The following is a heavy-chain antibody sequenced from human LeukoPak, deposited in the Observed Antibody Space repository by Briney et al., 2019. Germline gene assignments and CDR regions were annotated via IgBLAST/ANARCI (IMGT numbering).Heavy chain of an antibody. V-gene: IGHV1-8*01. CDR3: ARGDGGNVPWEY. Sequence: ASVKVSCKASGYTFTSYDINWVRQATGQGLEWMGWMNPNSGNTGYAQKFQGRVTMTRNTSISTAYMVLSSLRSEDTAVYYCARGDGGNVPWEYWGQGTLVTVSS. J-gene: IGHJ4*02. CDR2: MNPNSGNT. D-gene: IGHD4-23*01. CDR1: GYTFTSYD.